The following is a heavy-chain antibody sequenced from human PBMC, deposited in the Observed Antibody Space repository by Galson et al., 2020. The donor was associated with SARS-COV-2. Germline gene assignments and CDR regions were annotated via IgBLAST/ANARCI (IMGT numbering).Heavy chain of an antibody. CDR1: GFTFSSYS. CDR2: ISSSSSYI. J-gene: IGHJ4*02. D-gene: IGHD5-12*01. Sequence: GGSLRLSCAASGFTFSSYSMNWVRQAPGKGLEWVSSISSSSSYIYYADPVKGRFTISRDNAKNFLYLQMNSLRAEDTAVYYCATPRGYSGYDFDYWGQGTLVTVSS. CDR3: ATPRGYSGYDFDY. V-gene: IGHV3-21*01.